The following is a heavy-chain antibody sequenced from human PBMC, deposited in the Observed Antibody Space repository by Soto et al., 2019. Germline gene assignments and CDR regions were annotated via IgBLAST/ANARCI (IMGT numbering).Heavy chain of an antibody. Sequence: PSETLSLTCAVHGGSFSGFYWTWIRQPPGKGLEWIGEINHSGSSNYNPPLKSCVTMSLDTSRNQFSLSLNSVPAADTAVYYCARMAGPWYFDLWGRGTLVTVSS. CDR2: INHSGSS. CDR1: GGSFSGFY. V-gene: IGHV4-34*01. J-gene: IGHJ2*01. CDR3: ARMAGPWYFDL.